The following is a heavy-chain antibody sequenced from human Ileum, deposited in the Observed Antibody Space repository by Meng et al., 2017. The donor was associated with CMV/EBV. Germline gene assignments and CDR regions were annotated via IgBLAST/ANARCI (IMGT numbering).Heavy chain of an antibody. CDR2: ISNDGRRT. Sequence: EGRLVGAGGGLGLRGGSLRLSCAPSGFTFRAYWMHWVRQAPGKGLVWVSRISNDGRRTDYADFVKGRFTISRDNGRKTLSLQMNDLKAEDTAVYYCARENWGVDYWGQGTLVTVSS. D-gene: IGHD7-27*01. CDR1: GFTFRAYW. J-gene: IGHJ4*02. V-gene: IGHV3-74*01. CDR3: ARENWGVDY.